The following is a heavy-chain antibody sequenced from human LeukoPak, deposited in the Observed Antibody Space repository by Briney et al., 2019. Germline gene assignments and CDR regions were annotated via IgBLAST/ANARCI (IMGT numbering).Heavy chain of an antibody. J-gene: IGHJ5*02. CDR1: GGTFSSYA. D-gene: IGHD5-18*01. V-gene: IGHV1-69*05. Sequence: SVKVSCKGSGGTFSSYAISWVRQAPGQGLEWMGGIIPIFGTANYAQKFQGRVTITTDESTSTAYMELSSLRSEDTAVYYCARVGLDTAMVTGYWFDPWGQGTLVTVSS. CDR2: IIPIFGTA. CDR3: ARVGLDTAMVTGYWFDP.